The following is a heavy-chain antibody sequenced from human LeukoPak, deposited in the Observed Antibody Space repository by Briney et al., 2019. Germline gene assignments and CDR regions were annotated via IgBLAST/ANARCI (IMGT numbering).Heavy chain of an antibody. J-gene: IGHJ4*02. CDR3: AGSYYYGSGSYYLYYFDY. V-gene: IGHV1-18*01. CDR1: GYTFTSYG. CDR2: ISAYNGNT. Sequence: ASVKVSCKASGYTFTSYGISWVRQAPGQGLEWMGWISAYNGNTNYAQKLQGRVTMTTDTSTSTAYMELRSLRSGDTAVYYCAGSYYYGSGSYYLYYFDYWGQGTLDTVSS. D-gene: IGHD3-10*01.